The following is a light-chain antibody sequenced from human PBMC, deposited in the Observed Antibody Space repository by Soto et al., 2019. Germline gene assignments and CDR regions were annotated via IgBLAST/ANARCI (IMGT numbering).Light chain of an antibody. CDR1: QSIGRW. V-gene: IGKV1-5*03. J-gene: IGKJ2*01. CDR3: LQYNSYS. Sequence: DIQMTQSPSTLSASVGGRVTITCRASQSIGRWLAWYQQKPGKAPTLLISQASTLQGGVPSRFSGRGSGTEFTLAIDSLQPEDFATYYCLQYNSYSFGQGTKVEIK. CDR2: QAS.